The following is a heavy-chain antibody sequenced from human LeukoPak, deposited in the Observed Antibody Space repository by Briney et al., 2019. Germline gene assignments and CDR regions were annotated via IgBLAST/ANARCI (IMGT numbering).Heavy chain of an antibody. D-gene: IGHD6-19*01. CDR2: ITGGGGST. CDR3: AKDRSGWYKDY. Sequence: GGSLRLSCAASGFTFSSYAMSWVRQAPGKGLDWASSITGGGGSTYYADSVKGRFTISRDNSKNTLYLQMNSLRAEDTAVYYCAKDRSGWYKDYWGQGTLVTVSS. J-gene: IGHJ4*02. V-gene: IGHV3-23*01. CDR1: GFTFSSYA.